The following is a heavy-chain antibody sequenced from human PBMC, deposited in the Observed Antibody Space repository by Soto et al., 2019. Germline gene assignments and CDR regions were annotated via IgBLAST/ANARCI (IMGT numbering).Heavy chain of an antibody. Sequence: PGGSLRLSCAASGFTFISYAISWVRQAPWKGLEWVSAISGSGVSTYYADSVKGRFTISRDNSKNTLYLQMNSLRAEDTAVYYFSEEARYCSGGSCYYYDSSGGAFDILGQRKMIAVSS. CDR2: ISGSGVST. CDR1: GFTFISYA. D-gene: IGHD2-15*01. V-gene: IGHV3-23*01. J-gene: IGHJ3*02. CDR3: SEEARYCSGGSCYYYDSSGGAFDI.